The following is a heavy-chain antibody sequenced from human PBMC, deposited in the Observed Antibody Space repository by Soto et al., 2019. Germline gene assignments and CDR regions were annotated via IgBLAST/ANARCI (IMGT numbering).Heavy chain of an antibody. V-gene: IGHV3-30-3*01. CDR3: ASEGASEPKGGDACDI. Sequence: QVQLVESGGGVVQPGRSLRLSCAASGFIFSDFAMHWVRQAPGKGLEWVAFISYNGGGQFYADSVKGRFTISRDNSKDTLYLQMDSLSSEDSAVYYCASEGASEPKGGDACDIWGQGTMVTVSS. CDR2: ISYNGGGQ. J-gene: IGHJ3*02. D-gene: IGHD1-1*01. CDR1: GFIFSDFA.